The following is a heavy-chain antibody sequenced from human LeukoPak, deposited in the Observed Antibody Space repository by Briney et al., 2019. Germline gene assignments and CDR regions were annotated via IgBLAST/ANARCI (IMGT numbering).Heavy chain of an antibody. Sequence: SETLSLTCTVSGGSISSYYWSWIRQPPGKGLEWIGYIYYSGSTNYNPSLKSRVTISVDTSKNQFSLKLSSVTAADTAVYYCASGYSSSWYPPGYYYYMDVWGKGTTVTVSS. CDR2: IYYSGST. V-gene: IGHV4-59*08. CDR3: ASGYSSSWYPPGYYYYMDV. J-gene: IGHJ6*03. CDR1: GGSISSYY. D-gene: IGHD6-13*01.